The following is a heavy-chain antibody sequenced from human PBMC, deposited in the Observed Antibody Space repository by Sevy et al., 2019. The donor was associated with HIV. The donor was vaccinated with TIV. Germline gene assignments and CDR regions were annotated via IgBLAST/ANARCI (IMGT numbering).Heavy chain of an antibody. D-gene: IGHD3-16*02. CDR1: GFTFSSYS. V-gene: IGHV3-48*02. Sequence: GGSLRLSCAASGFTFSSYSMNWVRQAPGKGLEWVSYISSSSSTIYYADSLKGRFTISRDNAKNSLYLQMNSLRDEDTAVYYCARDFMITFGGVIQRGYFDYWGQGTLVTVSS. CDR2: ISSSSSTI. CDR3: ARDFMITFGGVIQRGYFDY. J-gene: IGHJ4*02.